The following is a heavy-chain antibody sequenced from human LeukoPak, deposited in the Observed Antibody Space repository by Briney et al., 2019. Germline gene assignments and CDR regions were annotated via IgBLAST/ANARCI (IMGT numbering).Heavy chain of an antibody. V-gene: IGHV1-2*04. D-gene: IGHD4-23*01. Sequence: GASVKVPCKASGYTFTGYYMHWVRQAPGQGLEWMGWINPNSGGTNYAQKFQGWVTMTRDTSISTAYMELSRLRSDDTAVYYCARVSSSGTVEDFFDYWGQGTLVTVSS. CDR1: GYTFTGYY. J-gene: IGHJ4*02. CDR3: ARVSSSGTVEDFFDY. CDR2: INPNSGGT.